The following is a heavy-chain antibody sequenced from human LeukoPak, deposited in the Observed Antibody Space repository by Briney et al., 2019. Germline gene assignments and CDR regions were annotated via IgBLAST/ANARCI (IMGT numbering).Heavy chain of an antibody. Sequence: PGGSLRLSCVASGFPFSSYEMNWVRQAPGKGLEWVSYISSSGSTIFYADSVKGRFTISRDNAKNSLYLQMNSLRAEDTAVYYCARVLTTTYYDYWGQGTLVTVSS. CDR3: ARVLTTTYYDY. J-gene: IGHJ4*02. D-gene: IGHD3-9*01. CDR2: ISSSGSTI. V-gene: IGHV3-48*03. CDR1: GFPFSSYE.